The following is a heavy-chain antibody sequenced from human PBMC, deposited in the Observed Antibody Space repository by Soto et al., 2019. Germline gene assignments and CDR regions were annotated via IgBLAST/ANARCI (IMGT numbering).Heavy chain of an antibody. CDR3: AAGIAAAFFFDIPVASIGY. J-gene: IGHJ4*02. V-gene: IGHV4-59*08. D-gene: IGHD6-13*01. CDR2: IYYSGST. Sequence: SETLSLTCTVSGGSISSYYWSWIRQPPGKGLEWIGYIYYSGSTNYNPSLKSRVTISVDTSKNQFPLKLSSVTAADTAVYYCAAGIAAAFFFDIPVASIGYWGQGTLVTVSS. CDR1: GGSISSYY.